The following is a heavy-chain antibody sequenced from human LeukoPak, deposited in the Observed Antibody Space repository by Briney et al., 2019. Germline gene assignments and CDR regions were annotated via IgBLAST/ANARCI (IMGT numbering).Heavy chain of an antibody. J-gene: IGHJ4*02. CDR1: GYTFTSYD. Sequence: GASVKVSCKASGYTFTSYDINWVRQAPGQGLEWMGWISAYNGNTNYAQKLQGRVTMTTDTSTSTAYMELRSLRSDDTAVYYCARDKGLAYCGGDCPGDFDYWGQGTLVTVSS. D-gene: IGHD2-21*01. V-gene: IGHV1-18*01. CDR2: ISAYNGNT. CDR3: ARDKGLAYCGGDCPGDFDY.